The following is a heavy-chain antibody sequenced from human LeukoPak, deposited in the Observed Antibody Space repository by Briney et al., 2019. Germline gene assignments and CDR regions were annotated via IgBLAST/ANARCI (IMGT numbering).Heavy chain of an antibody. Sequence: PGGSLRLSCAASGFTVSSNYMSWVRQAPGKGLEWVAYISSRTGSTIYYGGSVEGRFTIPRDNAKKSLYLQMNSLRDEDTAVYYCARVEPIGINYWGRGILVTVSS. CDR3: ARVEPIGINY. CDR2: ISSRTGSTI. CDR1: GFTVSSNY. J-gene: IGHJ4*02. D-gene: IGHD1-1*01. V-gene: IGHV3-48*02.